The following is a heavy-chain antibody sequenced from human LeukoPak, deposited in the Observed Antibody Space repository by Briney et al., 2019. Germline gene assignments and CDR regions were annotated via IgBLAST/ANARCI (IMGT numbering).Heavy chain of an antibody. CDR1: GYIFTRYA. CDR2: ISTDNGNT. Sequence: ASVKVSCTASGYIFTRYAITWVRQAPGQGLEWMGWISTDNGNTDYAQNLQGRVTMTTDTSTNTAYMVLRSLKSDDTAVYYCATRHTGPYYFQHWGQGTLVTVSS. V-gene: IGHV1-18*01. J-gene: IGHJ1*01. CDR3: ATRHTGPYYFQH. D-gene: IGHD1-14*01.